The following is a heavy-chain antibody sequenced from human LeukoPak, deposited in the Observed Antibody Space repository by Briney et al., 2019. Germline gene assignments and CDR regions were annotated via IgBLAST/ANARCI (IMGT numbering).Heavy chain of an antibody. V-gene: IGHV3-23*01. CDR1: GFTFSSYA. CDR3: AKENLWFGELLSSSNSHLDY. J-gene: IGHJ4*02. D-gene: IGHD3-10*01. CDR2: ISGSGGST. Sequence: GGSLRLSCAASGFTFSSYAMGWVRQAPGKGLEWVSAISGSGGSTYYADSVKGRFTISRDNSKNTLYLQMNSLRAEDTAVYYCAKENLWFGELLSSSNSHLDYWGQGTLVTVSS.